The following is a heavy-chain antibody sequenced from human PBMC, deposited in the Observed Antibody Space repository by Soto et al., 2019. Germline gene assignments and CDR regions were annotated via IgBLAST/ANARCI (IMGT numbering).Heavy chain of an antibody. D-gene: IGHD3-10*01. V-gene: IGHV4-59*02. CDR2: IYYTGST. J-gene: IGHJ5*02. CDR3: ARESAGSGKKNLFDP. CDR1: GGSVSSHY. Sequence: QVQLQESGPGLVRPSETLSVTCTVSGGSVSSHYWSWLRQPPGKGLEGIGYIYYTGSTYYNPSLKSRVTMSLDTSRYQLLLQLTSVTAADTVVYYCARESAGSGKKNLFDPWGQGTLVTVSS.